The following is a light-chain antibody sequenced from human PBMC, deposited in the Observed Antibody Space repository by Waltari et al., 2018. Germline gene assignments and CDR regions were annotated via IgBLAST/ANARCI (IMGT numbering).Light chain of an antibody. V-gene: IGKV3-11*01. CDR3: QQRRNWPLT. CDR2: DAS. J-gene: IGKJ4*01. CDR1: QSVGTY. Sequence: ETVLTQSPAILSFSQGERATLSCRTSQSVGTYLAWYQQRPGQSPRLLIYDASNRATGIPARFTGSGSETDFTLTISSLQPEDFAVYYCQQRRNWPLTFGGGTRVQI.